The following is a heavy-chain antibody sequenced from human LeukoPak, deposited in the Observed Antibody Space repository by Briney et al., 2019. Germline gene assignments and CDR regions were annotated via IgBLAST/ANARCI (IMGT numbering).Heavy chain of an antibody. CDR2: IDHTGST. D-gene: IGHD1-26*01. Sequence: PSETLSLTCTVSDDSITIYYWTWIRQPPGKGLEWIGYIDHTGSTNYNPSLNSRVTISRDTSKKQFSLKLTSVTAADTAVYYCARDGYSAIDYWGQGTLVTVSS. J-gene: IGHJ4*02. V-gene: IGHV4-59*01. CDR1: DDSITIYY. CDR3: ARDGYSAIDY.